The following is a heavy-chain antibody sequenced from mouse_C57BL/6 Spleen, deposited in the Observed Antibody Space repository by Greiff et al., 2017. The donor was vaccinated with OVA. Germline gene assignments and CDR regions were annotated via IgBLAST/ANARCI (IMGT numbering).Heavy chain of an antibody. CDR2: IYPRDGST. Sequence: VKLMESGPELVKPGASVKLSCKASGYTFTSYDINWVKQRPGPGLEWIGWIYPRDGSTKYNEKFKGKATLTVDTSSSTAYMELHSLTSEDSAVYFCARIYDYDGAWFAYWGQGTLVTVSA. V-gene: IGHV1-85*01. J-gene: IGHJ3*01. CDR3: ARIYDYDGAWFAY. D-gene: IGHD2-4*01. CDR1: GYTFTSYD.